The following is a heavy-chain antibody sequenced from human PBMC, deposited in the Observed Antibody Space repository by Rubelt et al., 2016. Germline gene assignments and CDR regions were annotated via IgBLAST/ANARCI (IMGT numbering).Heavy chain of an antibody. J-gene: IGHJ6*03. D-gene: IGHD2-15*01. V-gene: IGHV3-9*01. Sequence: GISWNSGSIGYADSVKGRFTISRDNAKNSLYLQMNSLRAEDTAVYYCARGDEDVVVVAATYYYYYMDVWGKGTTVTVSS. CDR3: ARGDEDVVVVAATYYYYYMDV. CDR2: ISWNSGSI.